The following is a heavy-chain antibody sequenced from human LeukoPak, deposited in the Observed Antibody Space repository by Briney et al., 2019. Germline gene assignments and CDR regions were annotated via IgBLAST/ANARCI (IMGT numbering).Heavy chain of an antibody. J-gene: IGHJ3*02. V-gene: IGHV4-59*01. D-gene: IGHD1-26*01. Sequence: PSETLSLTCTVSGGSISSYYWSWIRQPPGKGLEWIGYIYYSGSTNYNPSLKSRVTISVDTSKNQFSLKLSSVTAADTAVYYCARLGATTALVAFDIWGQGTMVTVSS. CDR1: GGSISSYY. CDR2: IYYSGST. CDR3: ARLGATTALVAFDI.